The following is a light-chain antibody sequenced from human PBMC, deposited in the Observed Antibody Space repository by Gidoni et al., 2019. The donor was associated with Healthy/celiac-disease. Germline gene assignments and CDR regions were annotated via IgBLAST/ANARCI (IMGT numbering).Light chain of an antibody. V-gene: IGKV1-5*03. CDR1: QSISSW. Sequence: DIHMTQSPSTMSASVGDRVTITCRASQSISSWLAWYQHKPGKAPKLLIYKASSLESGVPSRFSGSGSGTEFTLTISSLQPDDFATYYCQQYNSYSWTFXQXTKVEIK. J-gene: IGKJ1*01. CDR2: KAS. CDR3: QQYNSYSWT.